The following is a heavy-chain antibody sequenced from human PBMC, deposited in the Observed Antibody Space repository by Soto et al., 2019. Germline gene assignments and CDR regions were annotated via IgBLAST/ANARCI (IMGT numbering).Heavy chain of an antibody. V-gene: IGHV1-18*01. D-gene: IGHD3-22*01. CDR1: GYTFTSYG. J-gene: IGHJ4*02. CDR3: ARGSPHERGYYLYYFGY. Sequence: QAQLVQSGAEVKKPGASVKVSCKASGYTFTSYGISWVRQAPGQGLERMGWISAYNGNTNYAQKLQGRVTMTTDTATSTAYMELRSLRSDDTAVYYCARGSPHERGYYLYYFGYWGQGTLVTVSS. CDR2: ISAYNGNT.